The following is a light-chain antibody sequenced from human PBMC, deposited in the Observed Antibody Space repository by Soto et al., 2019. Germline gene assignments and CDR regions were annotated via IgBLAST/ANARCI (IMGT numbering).Light chain of an antibody. CDR1: SSNIGTSFN. V-gene: IGLV1-40*01. Sequence: QSVLTQPPSVSGAPGQRVTISCTGSSSNIGTSFNVHWYQQLPGAAPKLLIFSNTNRPSGVPDRFSGSKSGTSASLAITGLQAEDEADYYCQSYDSSLVVFGGGTKVTVL. J-gene: IGLJ2*01. CDR3: QSYDSSLVV. CDR2: SNT.